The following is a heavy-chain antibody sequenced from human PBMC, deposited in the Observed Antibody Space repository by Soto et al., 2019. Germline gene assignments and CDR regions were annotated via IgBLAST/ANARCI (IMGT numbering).Heavy chain of an antibody. D-gene: IGHD6-19*01. J-gene: IGHJ4*02. V-gene: IGHV3-23*01. CDR1: GFTFSSYA. Sequence: GGSLRLSCAASGFTFSSYAMSWVRQAPGKGLEWVSAISGSGGSTYYADSVKGRFTISRDNSKNTLYLQMNSLRAEDTAVYYCARTPPPHPGIAVASFDYWGRGTLVTVSS. CDR3: ARTPPPHPGIAVASFDY. CDR2: ISGSGGST.